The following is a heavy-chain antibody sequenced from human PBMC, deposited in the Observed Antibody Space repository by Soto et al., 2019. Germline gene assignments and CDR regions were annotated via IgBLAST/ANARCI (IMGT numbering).Heavy chain of an antibody. Sequence: GGSLRLSCAGSGFTFSYYYMTWIRQAPGKGLEWVSYINTLSSAIYYADSVKGRFTISRDNAKNSLYLQMNSLRAEDTAVYYCARRLQWQLRPLDSWGRGTLVTVSS. CDR3: ARRLQWQLRPLDS. CDR1: GFTFSYYY. D-gene: IGHD6-19*01. CDR2: INTLSSAI. J-gene: IGHJ4*02. V-gene: IGHV3-11*01.